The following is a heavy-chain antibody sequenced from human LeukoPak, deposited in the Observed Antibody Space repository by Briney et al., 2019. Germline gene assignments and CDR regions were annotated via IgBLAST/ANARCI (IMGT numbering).Heavy chain of an antibody. CDR1: GFTFSNYV. J-gene: IGHJ4*02. V-gene: IGHV3-48*02. CDR3: ARDNDWAFHY. D-gene: IGHD3-9*01. Sequence: GGSLRLSCAASGFTFSNYVMSWVRQAPGKGLEGVSYINHNGEMKFYPDFVKGRFTISRDNAKNSLYLQMNSLRDEDTAVYYCARDNDWAFHYWGQGTLVTVSS. CDR2: INHNGEMK.